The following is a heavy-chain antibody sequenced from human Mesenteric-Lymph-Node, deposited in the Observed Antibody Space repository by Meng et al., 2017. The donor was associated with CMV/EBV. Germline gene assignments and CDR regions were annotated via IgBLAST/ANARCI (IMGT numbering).Heavy chain of an antibody. CDR2: IRSKGYGGTT. CDR3: TRGYYDILTGYYCDY. V-gene: IGHV3-49*04. J-gene: IGHJ4*02. CDR1: GFTFGDYA. D-gene: IGHD3-9*01. Sequence: GESLKISCTTSGFTFGDYAMSWVRQAPGKGLEWVGFIRSKGYGGTTEYAASVKGRFTISRDDSKSIAYLQMNSLKTEDTAVYYCTRGYYDILTGYYCDYWGQGTLVTVSS.